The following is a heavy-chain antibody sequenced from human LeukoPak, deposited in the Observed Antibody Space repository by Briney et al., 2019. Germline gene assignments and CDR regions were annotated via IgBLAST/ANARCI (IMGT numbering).Heavy chain of an antibody. Sequence: GGSLRLSCAASGFTFSTYGMSWVRQAPGKGLEWVSTISGSGANTYYADSVKGRFTLSRDNSKDTLYLLMNSLRVEDTAIYYCANGSGYNPFDCWGQGTLVTVSS. J-gene: IGHJ4*02. CDR3: ANGSGYNPFDC. CDR2: ISGSGANT. D-gene: IGHD5-12*01. V-gene: IGHV3-23*01. CDR1: GFTFSTYG.